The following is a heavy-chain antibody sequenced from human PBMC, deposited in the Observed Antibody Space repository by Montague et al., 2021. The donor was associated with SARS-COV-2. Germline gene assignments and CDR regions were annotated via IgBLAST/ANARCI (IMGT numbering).Heavy chain of an antibody. CDR2: INHSGST. V-gene: IGHV4-34*01. Sequence: SETLSLTCAVYGGSLSGYYWAWIRQTPAKGLEWIGEINHSGSTNYNPSLKSRLTISVDTSKKQFSLKLNSMTAADTAVYYCARGADYDFCSGSLRYKWFDPWGLGTPVTVSS. CDR3: ARGADYDFCSGSLRYKWFDP. D-gene: IGHD3-3*01. J-gene: IGHJ5*02. CDR1: GGSLSGYY.